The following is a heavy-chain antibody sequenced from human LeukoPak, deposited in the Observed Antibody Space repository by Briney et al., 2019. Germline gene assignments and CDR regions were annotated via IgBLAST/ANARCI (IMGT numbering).Heavy chain of an antibody. V-gene: IGHV3-30*02. CDR2: IRYDGSNK. D-gene: IGHD2-21*01. CDR1: GFTFSSYG. Sequence: QSGGSLRLSCAAPGFTFSSYGMHWVGQAPGKGLGWLAFIRYDGSNKYYADSVKGRFTISRDNSKNTLYLQMNSLRAEDTAVYYCAKEGGLLNWFDPWGQGTLVTVSS. J-gene: IGHJ5*02. CDR3: AKEGGLLNWFDP.